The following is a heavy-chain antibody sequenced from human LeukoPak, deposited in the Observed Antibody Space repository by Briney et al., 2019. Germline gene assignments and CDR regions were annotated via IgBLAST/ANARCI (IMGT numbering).Heavy chain of an antibody. CDR1: GFTVSSSY. D-gene: IGHD2-2*01. V-gene: IGHV3-66*02. CDR3: ARGLRSSTTWGAIDI. Sequence: PGGSLRLSCAASGFTVSSSYVNWVRQAPGMGLEWVSVIYSGGSAYYADSVKGRFTTSRDNSKNTLDLQMNSLRTEDTAVYYCARGLRSSTTWGAIDIWGQGTMVTVSS. J-gene: IGHJ3*02. CDR2: IYSGGSA.